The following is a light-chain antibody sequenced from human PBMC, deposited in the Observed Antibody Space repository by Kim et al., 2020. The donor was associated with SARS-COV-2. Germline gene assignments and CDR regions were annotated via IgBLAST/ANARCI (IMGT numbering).Light chain of an antibody. Sequence: GQKVTRSCSGIYANIGNNYVCWYQQFPGAAPKLLIYDNNKRPSGIPDRFSGSKSGTSATLDITGVQTGDEANYYCATWDTSLNGGVFGGGTQLTVL. CDR1: YANIGNNY. CDR2: DNN. V-gene: IGLV1-51*01. J-gene: IGLJ3*02. CDR3: ATWDTSLNGGV.